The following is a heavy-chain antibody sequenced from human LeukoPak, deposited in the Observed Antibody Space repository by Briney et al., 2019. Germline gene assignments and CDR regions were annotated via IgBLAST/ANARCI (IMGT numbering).Heavy chain of an antibody. Sequence: GASVKVSCKASGGTFSSYAISWVRQAPGQGLEWMGGIIPIFGTANYAQKFQGRVTITTDESTSTAYMELSSLRSEDTAVYYCARGLAARRTYYFEYWGQGTLVTGSS. CDR2: IIPIFGTA. CDR1: GGTFSSYA. CDR3: ARGLAARRTYYFEY. J-gene: IGHJ4*02. D-gene: IGHD6-6*01. V-gene: IGHV1-69*05.